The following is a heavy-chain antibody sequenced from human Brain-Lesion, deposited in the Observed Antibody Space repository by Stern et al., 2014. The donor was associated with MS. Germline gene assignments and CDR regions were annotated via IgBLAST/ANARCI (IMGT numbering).Heavy chain of an antibody. D-gene: IGHD3-10*01. CDR2: IKPNSGGT. CDR1: GYTFTGYY. J-gene: IGHJ6*02. Sequence: VHLVESGAEVKKPGASVKVSCKASGYTFTGYYMYWVRQAPGQGLEWMGWIKPNSGGTHYAQKFQGRVTMTRDTSITTAYMELSRLRSDDTAVYYCARGYYGSGRPQKGMDVWGQGTTVTVSS. V-gene: IGHV1-2*02. CDR3: ARGYYGSGRPQKGMDV.